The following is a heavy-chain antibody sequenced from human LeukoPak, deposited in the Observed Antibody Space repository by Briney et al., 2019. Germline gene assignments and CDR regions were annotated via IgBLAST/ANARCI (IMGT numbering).Heavy chain of an antibody. J-gene: IGHJ4*02. CDR2: INPSGGST. CDR1: GYTFTSYY. CDR3: ARVRVTAPPFPYYFDY. D-gene: IGHD2-21*02. Sequence: ASVKVSCKASGYTFTSYYMHWVRRAPGQGLEWMGIINPSGGSTSYAQKFQGRVTMTRDTSTSTVYMELSSLRSEDTAVYYCARVRVTAPPFPYYFDYWGQGTLVTVSS. V-gene: IGHV1-46*01.